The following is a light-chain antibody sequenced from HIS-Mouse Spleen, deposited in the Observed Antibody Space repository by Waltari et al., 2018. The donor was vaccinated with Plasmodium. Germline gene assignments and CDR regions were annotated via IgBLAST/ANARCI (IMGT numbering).Light chain of an antibody. Sequence: SYELTQPPSVSVSPGQTARITCSGDALPKKYAYWYQQKSGQAPVRVIYEDSKRPSGIPGRFSGSSSGTMATLTISGAQVEDEADYYCYSTDSSGNHRVLGGGTKLTVL. J-gene: IGLJ3*02. CDR1: ALPKKY. V-gene: IGLV3-10*01. CDR2: EDS. CDR3: YSTDSSGNHRV.